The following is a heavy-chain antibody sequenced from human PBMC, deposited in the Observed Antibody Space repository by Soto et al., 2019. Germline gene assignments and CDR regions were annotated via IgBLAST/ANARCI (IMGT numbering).Heavy chain of an antibody. CDR1: GGSISSYY. J-gene: IGHJ3*02. V-gene: IGHV4-59*01. Sequence: SETLSLTCTVSGGSISSYYWSWIRQPPGKGLEWIGYIYYSGSTNYNPSLKSRVTISVDTSKNQFSLKLSSVTAADTAVDYCAREGTYCGGDCYAQNAFDIWGQGTMVTVSS. CDR2: IYYSGST. D-gene: IGHD2-21*02. CDR3: AREGTYCGGDCYAQNAFDI.